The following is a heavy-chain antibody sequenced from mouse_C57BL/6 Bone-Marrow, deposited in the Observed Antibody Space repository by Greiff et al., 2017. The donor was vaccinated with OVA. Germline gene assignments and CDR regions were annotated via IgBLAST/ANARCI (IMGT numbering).Heavy chain of an antibody. J-gene: IGHJ2*01. CDR1: GYTFTSYG. CDR3: VRDSIGGGCNSDY. D-gene: IGHD1-1*02. CDR2: IYPRSGNT. Sequence: QVQLKQSGAELARPGASVKLSCKASGYTFTSYGISWVKQRPGPGLEWIGEIYPRSGNTYYNEKFKGKATLTADKSSSTAYMELRSLTSEDSAGDFGVRDSIGGGCNSDYWGQGTTRTVSS. V-gene: IGHV1-81*01.